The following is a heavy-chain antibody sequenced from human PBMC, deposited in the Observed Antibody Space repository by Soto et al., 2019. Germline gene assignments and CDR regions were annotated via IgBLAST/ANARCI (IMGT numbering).Heavy chain of an antibody. CDR2: IYYSGST. CDR1: GGSISSGGYY. Sequence: PSETLSLTCTVSGGSISSGGYYWSWIRQHPGKGLEWIGYIYYSGSTYYNPSLKSRVTISVDTSKNQFSLKLSSVTAADTAVYYCARGDDSSGYYFSNWFDPWGQGTLVTVSS. CDR3: ARGDDSSGYYFSNWFDP. J-gene: IGHJ5*02. D-gene: IGHD3-22*01. V-gene: IGHV4-31*03.